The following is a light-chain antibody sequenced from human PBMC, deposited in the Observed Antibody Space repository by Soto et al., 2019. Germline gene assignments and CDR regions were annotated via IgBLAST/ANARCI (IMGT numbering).Light chain of an antibody. CDR1: SSDIGGYNY. Sequence: QSALTQPPSASGSPGQSVTISCTGTSSDIGGYNYVSWYQQHPGRAPKLLIYDITKRPSGVPHRFSGSKSGDTASLTVSGLLAEDEAHYYCSSYTGSNNYWVFGGGTKLTVL. J-gene: IGLJ3*02. CDR3: SSYTGSNNYWV. CDR2: DIT. V-gene: IGLV2-8*01.